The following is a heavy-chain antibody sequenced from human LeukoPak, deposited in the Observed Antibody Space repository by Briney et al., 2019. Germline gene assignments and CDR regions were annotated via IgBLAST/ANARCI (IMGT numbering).Heavy chain of an antibody. V-gene: IGHV1-18*01. CDR2: ISAYNGNT. D-gene: IGHD3-22*01. J-gene: IGHJ4*02. CDR3: ARAREDYDSSGYHFDY. Sequence: ASVKVSCKASGYTFTSYGISWVRQAPGQGLEWMGWISAYNGNTNYAQKLQGRVTMTTDTSTSTAYMALRSLRSDDTAVYYCARAREDYDSSGYHFDYWGQGTLVTVSS. CDR1: GYTFTSYG.